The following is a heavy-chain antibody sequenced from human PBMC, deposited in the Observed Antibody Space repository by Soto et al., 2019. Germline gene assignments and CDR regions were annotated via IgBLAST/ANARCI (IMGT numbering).Heavy chain of an antibody. J-gene: IGHJ4*02. CDR2: VRDTGGGT. D-gene: IGHD1-26*01. CDR3: ARNSRIWPHF. V-gene: IGHV3-23*01. CDR1: GFTLSAHA. Sequence: EEQLLESGGGLVQPGGSLRLSCATSGFTLSAHAMSWVRQAPGKGLEWVSGVRDTGGGTYYADSVKGRFTISRDTSKNTLYLQMDSLRAEDTAMYYCARNSRIWPHFWGQGTLVTVSS.